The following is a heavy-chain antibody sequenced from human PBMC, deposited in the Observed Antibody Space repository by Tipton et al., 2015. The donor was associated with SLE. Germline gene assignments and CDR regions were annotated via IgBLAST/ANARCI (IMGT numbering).Heavy chain of an antibody. V-gene: IGHV4-38-2*02. CDR1: LYSIGSGFY. D-gene: IGHD4-11*01. J-gene: IGHJ6*03. Sequence: TLSLTCTVSLYSIGSGFYWDWVRRPPGKGLEWIATMHHNGSTYYNPSLRSRVTISMDTSRNQFSLRLSSVTAADTAVYYCAREDYSNYRGYNYYMDVWAKGPRSPSP. CDR3: AREDYSNYRGYNYYMDV. CDR2: MHHNGST.